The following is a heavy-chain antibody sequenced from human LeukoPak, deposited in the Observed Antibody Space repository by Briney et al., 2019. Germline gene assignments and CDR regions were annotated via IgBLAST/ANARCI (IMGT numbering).Heavy chain of an antibody. CDR1: GGSISSHY. Sequence: SETLSLTCTASGGSISSHYWSWIRQPPGKGLEWIGYIYYSGSTNYNPSLKSRVTISVDTSKNQFSLKLSSVTAADTAVYYCARVGGEMATILFDYWGQGTLVTVSS. D-gene: IGHD5-24*01. CDR2: IYYSGST. CDR3: ARVGGEMATILFDY. V-gene: IGHV4-59*11. J-gene: IGHJ4*02.